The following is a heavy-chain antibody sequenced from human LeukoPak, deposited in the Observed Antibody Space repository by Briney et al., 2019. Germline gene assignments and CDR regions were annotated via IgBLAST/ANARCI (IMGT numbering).Heavy chain of an antibody. CDR3: ARPQDYYDSSGYFDY. CDR2: INPSGGST. J-gene: IGHJ4*02. V-gene: IGHV1-46*01. CDR1: GYTFTNYD. D-gene: IGHD3-22*01. Sequence: ASVKVSCKASGYTFTNYDINWVRQAPGQGLEWMGIINPSGGSTSYAHKFQGRVTMTRDTSTNTVYMELSSLRSEDTAVYYCARPQDYYDSSGYFDYWGQGTLVTVSS.